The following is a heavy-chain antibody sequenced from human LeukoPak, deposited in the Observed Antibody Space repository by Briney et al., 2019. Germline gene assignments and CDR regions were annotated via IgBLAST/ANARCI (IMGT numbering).Heavy chain of an antibody. D-gene: IGHD3-3*01. J-gene: IGHJ4*02. CDR1: GFTFSSYW. V-gene: IGHV3-7*01. Sequence: GGSLRLSCAASGFTFSSYWMSWVRQAPGKGLEWVANIKQDGSEKYYMDSVKGRFTISRDNAKNSLYLQMNSLRAEDTAVYYCARVSRIYYDFWSGYSPFDYWGQGTLVTVSS. CDR3: ARVSRIYYDFWSGYSPFDY. CDR2: IKQDGSEK.